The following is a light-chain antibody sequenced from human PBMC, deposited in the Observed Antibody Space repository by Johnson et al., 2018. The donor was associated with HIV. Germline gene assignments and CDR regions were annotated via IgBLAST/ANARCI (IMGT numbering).Light chain of an antibody. Sequence: QSVLTQPPSVSAAPGQKVTISCSGSSYNNGNNYVSWYQQLPGTAPKLLIYDNNKRPSGIPDRFSGSKSGTSATLAITGLQTGDEADYFCGTWDSSLRGVFGTGTKVTVL. V-gene: IGLV1-51*01. CDR3: GTWDSSLRGV. CDR1: SYNNGNNY. J-gene: IGLJ1*01. CDR2: DNN.